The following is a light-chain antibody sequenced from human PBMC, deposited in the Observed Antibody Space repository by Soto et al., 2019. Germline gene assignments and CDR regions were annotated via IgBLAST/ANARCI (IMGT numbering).Light chain of an antibody. J-gene: IGKJ3*01. CDR3: QHYGSSPFT. CDR2: GAS. Sequence: EIVLTQSPGTLSLSPGERATLSCRASQSVSSNYLAWYQQKPGQAPRLLVYGASIRATGIPDRFSGSGSGTDLTLTISRVEPEDFAVYYCQHYGSSPFTFGPGTGVDIK. CDR1: QSVSSNY. V-gene: IGKV3-20*01.